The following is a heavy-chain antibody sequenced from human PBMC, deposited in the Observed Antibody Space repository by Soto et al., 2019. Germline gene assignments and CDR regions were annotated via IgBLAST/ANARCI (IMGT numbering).Heavy chain of an antibody. CDR3: ATRSPAFDF. CDR1: GYTFTSYG. Sequence: ASMKVSCETSGYTFTSYGIAWGRKAPGQGLEWMGWISTSKGNTNYAQKFQGRVTMTTDTSTSTAYMELRSLRSDDTAVYYCATRSPAFDFWGQGTLVTVSS. CDR2: ISTSKGNT. V-gene: IGHV1-18*01. J-gene: IGHJ4*02.